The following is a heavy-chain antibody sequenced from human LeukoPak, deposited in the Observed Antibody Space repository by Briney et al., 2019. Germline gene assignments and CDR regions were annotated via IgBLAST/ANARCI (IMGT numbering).Heavy chain of an antibody. J-gene: IGHJ4*02. D-gene: IGHD4-17*01. CDR2: ISWNSGSI. CDR3: AKDIGGDYVVGYFDY. V-gene: IGHV3-9*03. CDR1: GFTFDDYA. Sequence: PGRSLRLSCAASGFTFDDYAMHWVRQAPGKGLEWVSGISWNSGSIGYADSVKGRFTISRDNAKNSLYLQMNSLRAEDMALYYCAKDIGGDYVVGYFDYWGQGTLVTVSS.